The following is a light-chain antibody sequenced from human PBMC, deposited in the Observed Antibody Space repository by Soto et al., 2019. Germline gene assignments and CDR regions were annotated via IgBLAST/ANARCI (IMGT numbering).Light chain of an antibody. J-gene: IGLJ3*02. CDR3: CSYAGSNTVWV. CDR2: EVT. Sequence: QSVLTQPASVSGSPGQSITISCTGTSSDVGSYNLVSWYQQHPGKAPKLMIYEVTKRPSGVSNRFSGSRSGNTASLTISGLQAEDEADYYCCSYAGSNTVWVFGGGTKLTVL. CDR1: SSDVGSYNL. V-gene: IGLV2-23*02.